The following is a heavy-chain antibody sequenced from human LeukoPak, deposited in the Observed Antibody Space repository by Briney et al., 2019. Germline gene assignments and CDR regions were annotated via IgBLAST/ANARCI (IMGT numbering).Heavy chain of an antibody. CDR3: ARGKSRSGSYNYYYYYYMDV. CDR2: VYYSGST. J-gene: IGHJ6*03. V-gene: IGHV4-59*01. D-gene: IGHD1-26*01. Sequence: SETLSLTCTVSGGSISSYYWSWIRQPPGKGLEWIGYVYYSGSTNYNPSLKSRVTISVDTSKNQFSLKLSSVTAADTAVYYCARGKSRSGSYNYYYYYYMDVWGKGTTVTVSS. CDR1: GGSISSYY.